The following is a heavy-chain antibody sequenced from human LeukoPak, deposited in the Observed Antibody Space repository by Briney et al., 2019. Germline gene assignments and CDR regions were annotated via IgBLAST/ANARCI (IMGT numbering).Heavy chain of an antibody. J-gene: IGHJ4*02. CDR1: GYTFTGYY. V-gene: IGHV1-2*02. Sequence: ASVKVSCKASGYTFTGYYIHRVRQAPGQGLEWMGWIDPNSGGTHYAQKFQGRVTMTRNTSISTAYMELSRLRSDDTAMFFCARGTLSLAVSGREYYFDYWGQGTLVTVSS. D-gene: IGHD6-19*01. CDR3: ARGTLSLAVSGREYYFDY. CDR2: IDPNSGGT.